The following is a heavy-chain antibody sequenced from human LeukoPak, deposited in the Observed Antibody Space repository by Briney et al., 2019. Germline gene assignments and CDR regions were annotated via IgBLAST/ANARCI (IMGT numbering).Heavy chain of an antibody. CDR3: ARDLATAIGDAFDI. Sequence: SETLSLTCTVSGGSISSHYWSWIRQPPGKGLEWIWYIYYSGSTNYNPSLKSRVTISVDTSKNQFSLKLSSVTAADTAVYYCARDLATAIGDAFDIWGKGQWSPSLQ. J-gene: IGHJ3*02. CDR1: GGSISSHY. CDR2: IYYSGST. V-gene: IGHV4-59*11. D-gene: IGHD1-26*01.